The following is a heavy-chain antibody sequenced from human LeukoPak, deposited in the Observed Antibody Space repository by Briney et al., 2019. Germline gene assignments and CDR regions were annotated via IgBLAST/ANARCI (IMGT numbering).Heavy chain of an antibody. D-gene: IGHD6-13*01. CDR3: AKAQYSSSWSLNWFDP. CDR1: GFTFGDYA. Sequence: GGSLRLSCTASGFTFGDYAMSWVRQAPGKELEWVSAISGSGGSTYYADSVKGRFTISRDNSKNTLYLQMNSLRAEDTAVYCCAKAQYSSSWSLNWFDPWGQGTLVTVSS. CDR2: ISGSGGST. V-gene: IGHV3-23*01. J-gene: IGHJ5*02.